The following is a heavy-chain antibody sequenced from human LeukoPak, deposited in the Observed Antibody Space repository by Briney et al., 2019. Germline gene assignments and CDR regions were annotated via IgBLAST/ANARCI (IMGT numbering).Heavy chain of an antibody. V-gene: IGHV1-2*02. CDR2: INPNSGGT. D-gene: IGHD3-22*01. J-gene: IGHJ5*02. CDR1: GYTFTGYY. CDR3: AKDYYDSSSNWFDP. Sequence: ASVKVSCKASGYTFTGYYMHWVRQAPGQGLEWMGWINPNSGGTNYAQKFQGRVTLTRDTSINTAYMELSRLRSDDTAVYYCAKDYYDSSSNWFDPWGQGTLVTVSS.